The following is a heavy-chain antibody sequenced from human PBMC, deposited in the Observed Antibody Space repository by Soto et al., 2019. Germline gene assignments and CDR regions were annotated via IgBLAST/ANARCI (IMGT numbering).Heavy chain of an antibody. D-gene: IGHD6-13*01. CDR3: ARHTYSSSWVNYYYYYGMDV. V-gene: IGHV4-39*01. CDR2: IYYSGST. J-gene: IGHJ6*02. Sequence: SETLSLTCTVSGGSISSSSYYWGWIRQPPGKGLEWIGSIYYSGSTYYNPSLKSRVTISVDTSKNQFSLKLCSVTAADTAVYYCARHTYSSSWVNYYYYYGMDVWGQGTTVTVSS. CDR1: GGSISSSSYY.